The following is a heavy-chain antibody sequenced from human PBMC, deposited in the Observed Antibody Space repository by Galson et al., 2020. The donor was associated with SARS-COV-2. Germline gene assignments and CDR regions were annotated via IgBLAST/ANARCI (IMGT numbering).Heavy chain of an antibody. CDR3: ARHPIYGSGCYYWFDR. CDR2: IYPADSDT. J-gene: IGHJ5*02. Sequence: ESLQTPCQGSGYSFTRYWIGWVRQMPGKGLAWRGSIYPADSDTRSSPSFQGQVTISADKSISTAYLQWSSLKASDTAMYYCARHPIYGSGCYYWFDRWGQRTLVTVAS. CDR1: GYSFTRYW. V-gene: IGHV5-51*01. D-gene: IGHD3-10*01.